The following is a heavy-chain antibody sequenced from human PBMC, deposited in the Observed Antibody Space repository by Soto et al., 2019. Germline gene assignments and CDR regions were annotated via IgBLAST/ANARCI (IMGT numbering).Heavy chain of an antibody. CDR1: GYRFASHW. J-gene: IGHJ4*02. V-gene: IGHV5-51*01. CDR2: IYPGDSDT. D-gene: IGHD1-26*01. CDR3: ARYSGSYWHYLDF. Sequence: RGESLKISCKGSGYRFASHWVAWVRQMPEKGLEWIGTIYPGDSDTKYSSAFRGHVTISADTSVSTAYLQWRSLEATDSAIYYCARYSGSYWHYLDFWGQGTLVTVSS.